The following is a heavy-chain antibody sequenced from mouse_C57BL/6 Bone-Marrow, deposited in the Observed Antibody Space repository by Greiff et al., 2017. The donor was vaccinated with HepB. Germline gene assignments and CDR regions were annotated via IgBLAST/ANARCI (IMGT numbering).Heavy chain of an antibody. CDR1: GFTFSDYG. J-gene: IGHJ1*03. CDR2: ISSGSSTI. CDR3: AREWLRRRVSYFDV. D-gene: IGHD2-2*01. Sequence: EVMLVESGGGLVKPGGSLKLSCAASGFTFSDYGMHWVRQAPEKGLEWVAYISSGSSTIYYADTVKGRFTISRDNAKNTLFLQMTSLRSEDTAMYYCAREWLRRRVSYFDVWGTGTTVTVSS. V-gene: IGHV5-17*01.